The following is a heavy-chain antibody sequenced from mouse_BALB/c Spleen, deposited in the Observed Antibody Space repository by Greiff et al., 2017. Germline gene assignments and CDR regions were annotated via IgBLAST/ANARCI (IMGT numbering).Heavy chain of an antibody. Sequence: QVQLKESGAELARPGASVKMSCKASGYTFTSYTMHWVKQRPGQGLEWIGYINPSSGYTNYNQKFKDKATLTADKSSSTAYMQLSSLTSEDSAVYYCARRGTTVVDYAMDYWGQGTSVTVSS. CDR3: ARRGTTVVDYAMDY. V-gene: IGHV1-4*01. D-gene: IGHD1-1*01. CDR2: INPSSGYT. J-gene: IGHJ4*01. CDR1: GYTFTSYT.